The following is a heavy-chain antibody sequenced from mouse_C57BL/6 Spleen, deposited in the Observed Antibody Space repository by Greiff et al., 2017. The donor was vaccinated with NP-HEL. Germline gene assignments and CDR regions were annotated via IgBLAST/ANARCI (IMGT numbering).Heavy chain of an antibody. V-gene: IGHV5-17*01. D-gene: IGHD1-1*02. CDR1: GFNFSDSG. J-gene: IGHJ4*01. CDR3: ARGRYGGYYAMDY. CDR2: ISRGSSTI. Sequence: EVQVVESGGGLVKPGGSLKLSCAASGFNFSDSGMHWVRQAPEKGLEWVGYISRGSSTIYYAATVKGRFTIPTDNAKTTLSLQMTSLRLEDTATYYCARGRYGGYYAMDYWGQGTSVTVSS.